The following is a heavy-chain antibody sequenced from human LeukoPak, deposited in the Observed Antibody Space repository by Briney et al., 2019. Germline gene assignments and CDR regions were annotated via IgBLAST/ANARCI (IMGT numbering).Heavy chain of an antibody. CDR3: ARAPSSSWYPRSVWADY. V-gene: IGHV3-23*01. CDR2: ISGSGGST. CDR1: GFTFSSYA. D-gene: IGHD6-13*01. J-gene: IGHJ4*02. Sequence: GGSLRLSCAASGFTFSSYAMSWVRQAPGKGLEWVSAISGSGGSTYYADSVKGRFTISRDNSKNTLYLQMNSLRAEDTAVYYCARAPSSSWYPRSVWADYWGQGTLVTVSS.